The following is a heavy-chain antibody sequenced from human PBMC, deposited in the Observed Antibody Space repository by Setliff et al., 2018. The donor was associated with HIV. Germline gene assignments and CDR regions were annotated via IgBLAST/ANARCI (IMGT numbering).Heavy chain of an antibody. V-gene: IGHV1-8*02. CDR3: ARGPYYDSNGYHLSSDY. D-gene: IGHD3-22*01. CDR2: MNPNSGNT. Sequence: ASVKVSCKASGYTFTSYDINWVRQATGQGLEWMAWMNPNSGNTGYAQKFQGRVTLTRDTSISTAYMELSSLRSEDTAVYYCARGPYYDSNGYHLSSDYWGQGTLVTVSS. CDR1: GYTFTSYD. J-gene: IGHJ4*02.